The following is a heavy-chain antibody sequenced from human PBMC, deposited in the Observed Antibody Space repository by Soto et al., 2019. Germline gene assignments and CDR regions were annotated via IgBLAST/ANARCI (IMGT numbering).Heavy chain of an antibody. Sequence: ASVKVSCKASGFTFTSYAVGWVRQAPGQGLEWMGWISGNNGNTDYAQKLQGRVTMTTDTSASAAYMELRSLRSDDTAVYYCARVDILGSIDYWGQGTLVTVSS. D-gene: IGHD3-9*01. J-gene: IGHJ4*02. V-gene: IGHV1-18*01. CDR3: ARVDILGSIDY. CDR2: ISGNNGNT. CDR1: GFTFTSYA.